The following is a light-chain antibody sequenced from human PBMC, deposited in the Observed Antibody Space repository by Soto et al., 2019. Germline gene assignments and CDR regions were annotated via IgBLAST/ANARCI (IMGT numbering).Light chain of an antibody. CDR1: QSISNNY. CDR3: QKFNKWPWT. V-gene: IGKV3D-15*01. Sequence: IVLTQSPGTLSLSPGARAPLSCRASQSISNNYLAWYQQTPGQAPRILIYAASSRATGIPDRFSGSGSGTEFTLTISSLQSEDFAVYYCQKFNKWPWTFGQGTKVDIK. CDR2: AAS. J-gene: IGKJ1*01.